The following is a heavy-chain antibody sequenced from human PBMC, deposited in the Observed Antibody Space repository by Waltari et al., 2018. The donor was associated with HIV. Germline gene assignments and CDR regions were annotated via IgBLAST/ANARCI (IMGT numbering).Heavy chain of an antibody. Sequence: EVQLMESGGGLVQSGGSLRLSCAASGFTFTNYWMSWVRQTPGKGLEWVAYIKDDGSKKYYMGSVKGRFTISRDNAKNSMFLQMNRLRAEDTAVYYCARIGTFPHNYAIDFWGQGTTVTVSS. CDR3: ARIGTFPHNYAIDF. D-gene: IGHD1-26*01. CDR1: GFTFTNYW. V-gene: IGHV3-7*01. CDR2: IKDDGSKK. J-gene: IGHJ6*02.